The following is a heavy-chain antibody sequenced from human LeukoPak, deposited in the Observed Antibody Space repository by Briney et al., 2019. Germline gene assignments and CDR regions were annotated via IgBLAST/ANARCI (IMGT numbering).Heavy chain of an antibody. CDR2: INQDEREK. CDR1: GFTFSDFW. CDR3: AEDGYSSYPLSPLGGFNH. D-gene: IGHD3-22*01. J-gene: IGHJ4*02. V-gene: IGHV3-7*01. Sequence: GGSLRLSCVASGFTFSDFWMSWVRQAPGQGLEWVASINQDEREKRFVDSVKGRFTISRDNAKNSLFLQMNSLRAEDTAVYFCAEDGYSSYPLSPLGGFNHRAQGTLVTVSS.